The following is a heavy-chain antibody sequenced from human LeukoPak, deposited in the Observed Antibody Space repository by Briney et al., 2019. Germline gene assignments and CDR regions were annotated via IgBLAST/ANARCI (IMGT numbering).Heavy chain of an antibody. CDR1: GFTFSSYA. V-gene: IGHV3-23*01. D-gene: IGHD5-24*01. J-gene: IGHJ4*02. CDR2: ISASGGST. Sequence: GGSLRLSCAASGFTFSSYAMSWVRQAPGKGLEWVSAISASGGSTFYADSVKGRFTISRGISKNTLYLQMNSLRAEDTAVYYCAMATRWLNFDYWGQGTLVTVSS. CDR3: AMATRWLNFDY.